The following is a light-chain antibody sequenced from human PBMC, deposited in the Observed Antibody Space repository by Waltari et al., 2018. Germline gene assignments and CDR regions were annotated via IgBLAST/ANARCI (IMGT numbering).Light chain of an antibody. V-gene: IGLV2-14*01. CDR2: DVT. J-gene: IGLJ1*01. CDR3: NSYTSRGTHV. CDR1: SSDVGAYNF. Sequence: QSALTQPASVSGSPGQSITISCAGTSSDVGAYNFVSWYQQQPDKAPHTMIYDVTYRPSGVSNRFSGSKSGNTASLTISGLQAEDEADYYCNSYTSRGTHVFGTGTKVTVL.